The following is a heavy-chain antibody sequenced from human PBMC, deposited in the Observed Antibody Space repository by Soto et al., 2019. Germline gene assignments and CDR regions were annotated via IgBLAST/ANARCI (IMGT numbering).Heavy chain of an antibody. V-gene: IGHV1-18*01. Sequence: ASVKVSCKASGYIFSNYGVSWVRQAPGQGLEWMAWISAYSGHTDSAQKFQGRVTMTADTSTSTGYMELRSLRPDDTAVYYCARAIAGGYGNITLDYWGQGTLVTVSS. CDR2: ISAYSGHT. CDR1: GYIFSNYG. CDR3: ARAIAGGYGNITLDY. D-gene: IGHD5-18*01. J-gene: IGHJ4*02.